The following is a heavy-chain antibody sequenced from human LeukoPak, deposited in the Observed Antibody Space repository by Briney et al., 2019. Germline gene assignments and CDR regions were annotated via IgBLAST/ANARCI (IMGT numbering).Heavy chain of an antibody. J-gene: IGHJ4*02. CDR1: GFTVSSNY. V-gene: IGHV3-53*01. CDR3: ARDYYDSSGYNDY. D-gene: IGHD3-22*01. Sequence: GGSLRLSCAASGFTVSSNYMSWVRQAPGKGLEWVSVIYSGGSTYYADSVKGRFTISRDSSKNTLYLQMNSLRAEDTSVYYCARDYYDSSGYNDYWGQGTLVTVSS. CDR2: IYSGGST.